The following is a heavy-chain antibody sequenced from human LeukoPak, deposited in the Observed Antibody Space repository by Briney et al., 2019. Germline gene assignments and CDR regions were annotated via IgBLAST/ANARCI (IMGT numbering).Heavy chain of an antibody. CDR2: IIPIFGTA. D-gene: IGHD5-24*01. V-gene: IGHV1-69*13. J-gene: IGHJ4*02. CDR3: ARDPDGYNSDDY. Sequence: GASVKVSCKASGGTFSSYAISWVRQAPGQGLEWMGGIIPIFGTANYAQKFQGRVTITADESTSTAYMELSSLRSEDAAVYYCARDPDGYNSDDYWGQGTLVTVSS. CDR1: GGTFSSYA.